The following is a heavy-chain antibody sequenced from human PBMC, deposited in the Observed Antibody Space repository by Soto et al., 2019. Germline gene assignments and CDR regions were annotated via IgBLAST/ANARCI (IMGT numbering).Heavy chain of an antibody. D-gene: IGHD3-22*01. V-gene: IGHV4-34*01. CDR1: GGSFSGYY. Sequence: SETLSLTCAVYGGSFSGYYWSWIRQPPGKGLEWIGEINHSGSTNYNPSLKSRVTISVDTSKNQFSLKLSSVTAADTAVYYCASGAAFYYDTSRYWGQGTLVTVSS. J-gene: IGHJ4*02. CDR3: ASGAAFYYDTSRY. CDR2: INHSGST.